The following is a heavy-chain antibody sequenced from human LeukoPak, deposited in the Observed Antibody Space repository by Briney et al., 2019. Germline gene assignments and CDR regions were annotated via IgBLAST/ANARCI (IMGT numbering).Heavy chain of an antibody. V-gene: IGHV1-46*01. D-gene: IGHD2-2*01. Sequence: ASVKVSCKASGYTFPSYFMHWVRQAPGQGLEWMGIINPTGGSTTYAQKFQGRVTMTGDTSTSTVYMELSSLRFEDTAVYYCARGSTYCSSISCPMINCDYWGRGTLVTVSS. CDR2: INPTGGST. CDR3: ARGSTYCSSISCPMINCDY. CDR1: GYTFPSYF. J-gene: IGHJ4*02.